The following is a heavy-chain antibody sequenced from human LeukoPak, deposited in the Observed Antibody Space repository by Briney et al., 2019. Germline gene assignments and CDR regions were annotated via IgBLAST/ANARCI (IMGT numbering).Heavy chain of an antibody. Sequence: QSGGSLRLSCAASGFTFSTSWMYWVRQAPGKGLVWVSRIKSDGSSTSYADSVKGRFTISRDNAKNSLYLQMNSLRAEDTAVYYCASWRSSGSSPFDYWGQGTLVTVSS. CDR2: IKSDGSST. V-gene: IGHV3-74*01. J-gene: IGHJ4*02. CDR3: ASWRSSGSSPFDY. CDR1: GFTFSTSW. D-gene: IGHD3-22*01.